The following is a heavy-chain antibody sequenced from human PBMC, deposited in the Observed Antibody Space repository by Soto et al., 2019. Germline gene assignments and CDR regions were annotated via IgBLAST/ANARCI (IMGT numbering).Heavy chain of an antibody. CDR2: ISYDGSTK. Sequence: QVQLVESGGGVVQPGRSLRLSCAASGFTFSSYAMHWVRQAPGKGLEWVAVISYDGSTKYYADSVKGRFPISRDNSKNTLYLQMNSLRAEDTAGYYCAGDPGGGTVVTPSFAYWGQGTLVTVSS. V-gene: IGHV3-30-3*01. CDR3: AGDPGGGTVVTPSFAY. D-gene: IGHD2-15*01. CDR1: GFTFSSYA. J-gene: IGHJ4*02.